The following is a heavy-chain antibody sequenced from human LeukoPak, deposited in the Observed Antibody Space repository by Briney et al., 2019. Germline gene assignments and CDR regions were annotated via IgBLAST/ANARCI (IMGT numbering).Heavy chain of an antibody. V-gene: IGHV3-23*01. CDR2: ISGSGGST. Sequence: GTLRLSCAASGFTFSSYGMSWVRQAPGKGLEWVSAISGSGGSTYYADSVKGRFTISRDNSKNTLYLQINSLRTEDTAVYFCAKEGRWLDSWGQGTLVTVSS. CDR3: AKEGRWLDS. D-gene: IGHD4-23*01. J-gene: IGHJ4*02. CDR1: GFTFSSYG.